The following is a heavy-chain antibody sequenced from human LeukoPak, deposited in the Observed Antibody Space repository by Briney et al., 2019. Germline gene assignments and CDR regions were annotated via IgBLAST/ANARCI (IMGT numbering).Heavy chain of an antibody. CDR1: GFTFSNYA. D-gene: IGHD6-19*01. J-gene: IGHJ3*02. CDR3: AAQWLLLGAFDI. CDR2: ISGSGGST. Sequence: AGGSLRLSCTDSGFTFSNYAMSWVRQAPGKGLEWVSAISGSGGSTYYADSVKGRFTISRDNSNSTLYLQMNSLRVEDTAVYYCAAQWLLLGAFDIWGQGTMVTVSS. V-gene: IGHV3-23*01.